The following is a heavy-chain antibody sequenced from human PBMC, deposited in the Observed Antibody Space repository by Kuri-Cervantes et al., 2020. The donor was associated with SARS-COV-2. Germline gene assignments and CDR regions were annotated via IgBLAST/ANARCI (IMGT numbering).Heavy chain of an antibody. CDR2: ISAYNGNT. Sequence: ASVKVSCKASGYTFTSYGISWVRQAPGQGLEWMGWISAYNGNTNYAQKLQGRVTMTTDTSTSTAYMELRSLRSDDTAVYYCARMITSGGSWYYYYGMDVWGQGTTVPSP. CDR1: GYTFTSYG. V-gene: IGHV1-18*01. D-gene: IGHD2-15*01. CDR3: ARMITSGGSWYYYYGMDV. J-gene: IGHJ6*02.